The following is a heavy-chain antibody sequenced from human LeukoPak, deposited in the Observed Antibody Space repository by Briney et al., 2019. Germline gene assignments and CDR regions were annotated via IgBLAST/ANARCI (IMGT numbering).Heavy chain of an antibody. D-gene: IGHD4-23*01. J-gene: IGHJ4*02. CDR2: ISGSGATT. CDR3: AKVVVSYDYGGRGCFDY. Sequence: GGSLRLSCAASGFTFSNYAVSWVRQAPGKGLEWLSVISGSGATTYYADSVKGRFTISRDNSKRTLYLQMNSLRAEDTAVYYCAKVVVSYDYGGRGCFDYWGQGILVTVSS. V-gene: IGHV3-23*01. CDR1: GFTFSNYA.